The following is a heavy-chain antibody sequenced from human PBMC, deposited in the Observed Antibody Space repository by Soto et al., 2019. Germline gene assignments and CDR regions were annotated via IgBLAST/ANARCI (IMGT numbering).Heavy chain of an antibody. CDR1: GYIFTAYY. D-gene: IGHD6-19*01. CDR3: ARDYSAGAGASDF. Sequence: QVQLVQSGAEVKKPGASVKVSCKASGYIFTAYYMNWVRQAPGQGLEWMGWINPASGGTIYAQKFQGRVTMTTDPSITTAYMELSSLISDDTAVYYCARDYSAGAGASDFWGQGTMVIVSS. CDR2: INPASGGT. V-gene: IGHV1-2*02. J-gene: IGHJ3*01.